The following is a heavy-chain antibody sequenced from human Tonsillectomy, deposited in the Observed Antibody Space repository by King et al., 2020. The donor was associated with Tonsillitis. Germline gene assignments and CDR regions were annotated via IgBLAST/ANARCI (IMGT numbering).Heavy chain of an antibody. D-gene: IGHD3-16*01. CDR3: ARYPRGSPHDAFDI. CDR2: ITSSGRTE. J-gene: IGHJ3*02. V-gene: IGHV3-11*01. CDR1: GFTFSDYY. Sequence: QLVQSGGGLVKPGGSLRLACAASGFTFSDYYMSWIRQAPGKGLEWVSHITSSGRTEYYADSVQGRLIISRDNAKNSLYLQMNSLRVEDTAVYYCARYPRGSPHDAFDIWGQGTLVTVSS.